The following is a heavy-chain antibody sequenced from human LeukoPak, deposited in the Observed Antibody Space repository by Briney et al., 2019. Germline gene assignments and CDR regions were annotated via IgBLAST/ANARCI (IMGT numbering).Heavy chain of an antibody. D-gene: IGHD2-21*02. J-gene: IGHJ4*02. Sequence: GESLKISCKGFGYSLTTYWIGWVRQMPGKGLEWMGIVYPGDSDTRYSPSFQGQVTISADKSISTAYLQWSSLKASDTAMYYCARLEGMTAPFDYWGQGTLVTVSS. V-gene: IGHV5-51*01. CDR3: ARLEGMTAPFDY. CDR1: GYSLTTYW. CDR2: VYPGDSDT.